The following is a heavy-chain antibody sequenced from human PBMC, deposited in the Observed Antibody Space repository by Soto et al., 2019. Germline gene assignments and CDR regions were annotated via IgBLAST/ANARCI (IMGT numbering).Heavy chain of an antibody. CDR2: IDPRSGAS. V-gene: IGHV1-2*02. Sequence: VKVSCKPSGYPFTDLYIHWVRQAPGLGLEWMGWIDPRSGASRKTQRFQGRFTMTRDTSTNTVYMELSSLRSDDKAVYFCARDNYGTLDYWGQGTLVTVSS. CDR1: GYPFTDLY. J-gene: IGHJ4*02. CDR3: ARDNYGTLDY. D-gene: IGHD3-10*01.